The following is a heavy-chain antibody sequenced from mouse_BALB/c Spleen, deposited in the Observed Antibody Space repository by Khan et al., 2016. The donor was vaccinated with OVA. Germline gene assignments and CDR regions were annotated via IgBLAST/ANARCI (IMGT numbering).Heavy chain of an antibody. D-gene: IGHD1-1*01. Sequence: EVQLQQSGPELVKPGASMKISCKASGYSFTDYTMNWVKQSHGKNLEWIGLINPYNGFTTYNQKFKGKATLTVDKSSSTAYMELLSLTSEDSAVYYCARGEYYGRNSWFAYWGQGTLVTVSA. CDR3: ARGEYYGRNSWFAY. V-gene: IGHV1-18*01. CDR1: GYSFTDYT. J-gene: IGHJ3*01. CDR2: INPYNGFT.